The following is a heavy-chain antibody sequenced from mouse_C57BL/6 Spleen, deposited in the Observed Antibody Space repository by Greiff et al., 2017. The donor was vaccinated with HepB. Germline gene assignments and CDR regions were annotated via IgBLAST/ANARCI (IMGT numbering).Heavy chain of an antibody. D-gene: IGHD2-3*01. V-gene: IGHV3-6*01. CDR3: ARDRYDGYYY. J-gene: IGHJ2*01. Sequence: ESGPGLVKPSQSLSLTCSVTGYSITSGYYWNWIRQFPGNKLEWMGYISYDGSNNYNPSLKNRISITRDTSKNQFFLKLNSVTTEDTATYYCARDRYDGYYYWGQGTTLTVSS. CDR2: ISYDGSN. CDR1: GYSITSGYY.